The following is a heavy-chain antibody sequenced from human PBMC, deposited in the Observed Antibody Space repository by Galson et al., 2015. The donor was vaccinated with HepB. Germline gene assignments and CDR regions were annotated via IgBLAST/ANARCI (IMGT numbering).Heavy chain of an antibody. CDR2: INNGSSYI. J-gene: IGHJ6*03. D-gene: IGHD3-10*01. V-gene: IGHV3-21*01. Sequence: SLRLSCAASGFTFSSYSMNWVRQAPGKGLEWVSYINNGSSYIYYADSVKGRFTISRDNAKNSLYLRMSSLRAEDTAVYYCARPKFYYYYYYMDVWGKGTTVTVSS. CDR3: ARPKFYYYYYYMDV. CDR1: GFTFSSYS.